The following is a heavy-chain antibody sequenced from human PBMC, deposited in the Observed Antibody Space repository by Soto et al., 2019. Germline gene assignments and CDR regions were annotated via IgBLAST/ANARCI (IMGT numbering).Heavy chain of an antibody. V-gene: IGHV4-39*01. CDR3: SRLTNARPGDD. J-gene: IGHJ4*02. CDR1: GGSITSSNYH. Sequence: TSETLSLTSTVSGGSITSSNYHWGWSRQPPGKGLEWIGTIYYSGNTYYNPSLKSRVTMSMDASKNQFSLTLSSVAVADTAVYYCSRLTNARPGDDWGQGTLVTVSS. D-gene: IGHD2-2*01. CDR2: IYYSGNT.